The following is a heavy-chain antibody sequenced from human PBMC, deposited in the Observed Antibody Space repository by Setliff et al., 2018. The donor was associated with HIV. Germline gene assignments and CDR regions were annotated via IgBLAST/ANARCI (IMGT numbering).Heavy chain of an antibody. Sequence: PSETLPLTCAVYGGSFSGYYWSWIRQPPGKGLEWIGEINHSGSTNYNPSLKSRVTISVDTSKNQFSLKLSSVTAADTAVYYCARGVPPDLYYDSSHGYDAFDIWGQGTMVTVSS. J-gene: IGHJ3*02. V-gene: IGHV4-34*01. D-gene: IGHD3-22*01. CDR2: INHSGST. CDR3: ARGVPPDLYYDSSHGYDAFDI. CDR1: GGSFSGYY.